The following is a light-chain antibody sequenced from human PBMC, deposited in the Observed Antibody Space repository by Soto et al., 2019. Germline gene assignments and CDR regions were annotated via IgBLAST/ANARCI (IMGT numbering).Light chain of an antibody. CDR3: AAWDDSLNGYYV. CDR1: SSNIGSNT. CDR2: SNN. Sequence: LTQPPSASGTPGQRVTISCSGSSSNIGSNTVNWYQQLPGTAPKLLIYSNNQRPSGVPDRFSGSKSGTSASLAISGLQSEDEADYYCAAWDDSLNGYYVFGTGTKVTVL. J-gene: IGLJ1*01. V-gene: IGLV1-44*01.